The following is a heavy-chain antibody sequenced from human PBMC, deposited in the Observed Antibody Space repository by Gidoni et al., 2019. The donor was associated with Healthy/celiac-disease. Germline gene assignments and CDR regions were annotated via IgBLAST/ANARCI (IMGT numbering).Heavy chain of an antibody. V-gene: IGHV3-49*05. CDR3: TRGKYSSGWYGFRGPYYYGMDV. Sequence: EVQLVESGGGLVKPGRSLRLSCTASGFTFGDYAMSLFRQAPGKGLEWVGFIRSKAYGGTTEYAASVKGRFTISRDDSKSIAYLQMNSLKTEDTAVYYCTRGKYSSGWYGFRGPYYYGMDVWGQGTTVTVSS. CDR2: IRSKAYGGTT. D-gene: IGHD6-19*01. J-gene: IGHJ6*02. CDR1: GFTFGDYA.